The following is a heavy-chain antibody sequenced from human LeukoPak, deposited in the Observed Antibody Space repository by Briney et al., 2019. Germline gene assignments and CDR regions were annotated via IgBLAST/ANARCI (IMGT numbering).Heavy chain of an antibody. J-gene: IGHJ4*02. CDR1: GYSFTNYW. CDR3: ARRGDSYGRFDY. CDR2: ISPGDSDK. D-gene: IGHD5-18*01. V-gene: IGHV5-51*01. Sequence: GESLKISCKGSGYSFTNYWIGWVRQMPGKGLEWIGIISPGDSDKRYSPSFQGQVTISADKSICTAYLQWSSLKASDTAMYYCARRGDSYGRFDYWGQGILVTVSS.